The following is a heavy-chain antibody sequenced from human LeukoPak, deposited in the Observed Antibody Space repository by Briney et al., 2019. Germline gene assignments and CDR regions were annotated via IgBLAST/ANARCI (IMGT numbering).Heavy chain of an antibody. CDR1: GYTFTNYE. V-gene: IGHV1-8*01. Sequence: ASAKVSCKASGYTFTNYEINWVRQATGQGPEWMGWMNPNSGNAGYEQKFQGRVTMTRNISIGTAYMELSSLRSEDTAVYYCVRSAIPAAVVWFDPWGQGTLVTVSS. CDR2: MNPNSGNA. CDR3: VRSAIPAAVVWFDP. J-gene: IGHJ5*02. D-gene: IGHD2-2*01.